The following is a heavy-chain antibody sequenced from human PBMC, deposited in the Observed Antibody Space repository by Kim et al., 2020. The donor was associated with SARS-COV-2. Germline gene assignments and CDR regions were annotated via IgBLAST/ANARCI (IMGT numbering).Heavy chain of an antibody. V-gene: IGHV4-34*01. CDR1: GGSFSGYY. D-gene: IGHD6-13*01. Sequence: SETLSLTCAVYGGSFSGYYWSWIRQPPGKGLEWIGEINHSGSTNYNPSLKSRVTISVDTSKNQFSLKLSSVTAADTAVYYCASIAAAGTVYYYYGMDVWG. J-gene: IGHJ6*01. CDR3: ASIAAAGTVYYYYGMDV. CDR2: INHSGST.